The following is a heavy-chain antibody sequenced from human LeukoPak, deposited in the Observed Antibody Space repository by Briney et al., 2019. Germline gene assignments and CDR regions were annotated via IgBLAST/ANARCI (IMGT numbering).Heavy chain of an antibody. V-gene: IGHV1-18*01. CDR3: ARSRVVVVPAASDAFDI. CDR2: ISAYNGNT. CDR1: GYTFTSYG. J-gene: IGHJ3*02. Sequence: ASVKVSCKASGYTFTSYGISGVRQAPGQGLEWMGWISAYNGNTNYAQKLQGRVTMTTDTSTSTAYMELRSLRSDDTAVYYCARSRVVVVPAASDAFDIWGQGTMVTVSP. D-gene: IGHD2-2*01.